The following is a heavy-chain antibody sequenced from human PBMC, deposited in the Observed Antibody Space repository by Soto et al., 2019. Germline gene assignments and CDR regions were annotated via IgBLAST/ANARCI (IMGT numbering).Heavy chain of an antibody. V-gene: IGHV4-39*01. J-gene: IGHJ3*02. CDR1: GDSISTRSNY. CDR3: ARRSVNNYDILTDAFDI. Sequence: SETLSLTCTVSGDSISTRSNYWAWIRKPPGKGLEWIGSIYYTGGTYYNPSLKSRVILFLDTSKNQFSLKLISVTAADTAVYYCARRSVNNYDILTDAFDIWGQGTMVTVSS. CDR2: IYYTGGT. D-gene: IGHD3-9*01.